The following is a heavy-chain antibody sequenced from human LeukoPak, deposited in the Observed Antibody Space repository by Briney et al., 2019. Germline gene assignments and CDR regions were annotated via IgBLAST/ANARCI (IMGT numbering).Heavy chain of an antibody. CDR3: VRDGYCSRSNCLWAGWFDP. CDR2: INPNNGDT. Sequence: GAPVKVSCKASGYIFTAYFIHWVRQAPGQGLEWMGWINPNNGDTKYAQKFQGRITMTRDSSLSTAYMELSSLRSDDTAVYYCVRDGYCSRSNCLWAGWFDPWGQGTLLTVSS. J-gene: IGHJ5*02. CDR1: GYIFTAYF. V-gene: IGHV1-2*02. D-gene: IGHD2-2*01.